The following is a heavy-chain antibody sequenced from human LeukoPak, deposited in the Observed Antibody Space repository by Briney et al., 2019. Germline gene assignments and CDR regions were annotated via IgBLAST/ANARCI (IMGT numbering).Heavy chain of an antibody. CDR2: INWNGGNT. CDR3: AKADRRSDLPYYFDY. CDR1: GFTFSSYA. V-gene: IGHV3-20*04. J-gene: IGHJ4*02. Sequence: PGGSLRLSCAASGFTFSSYAMSWVRQAPGKGLEWVSGINWNGGNTGYADSVKGRFTISRDNAQNSLYLQMNSLRAEDTALYYCAKADRRSDLPYYFDYWGQGTLVTVSS.